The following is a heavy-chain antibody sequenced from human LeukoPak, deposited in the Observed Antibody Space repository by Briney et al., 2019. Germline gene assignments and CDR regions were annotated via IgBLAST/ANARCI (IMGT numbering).Heavy chain of an antibody. J-gene: IGHJ6*02. CDR2: INPNSGGT. CDR1: GYTFTSYD. D-gene: IGHD5-12*01. V-gene: IGHV1-2*04. Sequence: GASVKVSCKASGYTFTSYDINWVRQATGQGLEWMGWINPNSGGTNYAQKFQGWVTMTRDTSISTAYMELSRLRSDDTAVYYCARDRSGYDLGSYYYGMDVWGQGTTVTVSS. CDR3: ARDRSGYDLGSYYYGMDV.